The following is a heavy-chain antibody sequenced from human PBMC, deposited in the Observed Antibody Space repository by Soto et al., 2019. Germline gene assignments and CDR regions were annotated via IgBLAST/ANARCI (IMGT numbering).Heavy chain of an antibody. CDR1: GFTFSSYA. Sequence: GGSLRLSCAASGFTFSSYAMSWVRQAPGKGLEWVSAISGSGGSTYYADSVKGRFTISRDNSKNTLYLQMNSLRAEDTAVYYCAKVTRIVVVTATIRGYFQHWGQGTLVTVSS. CDR3: AKVTRIVVVTATIRGYFQH. CDR2: ISGSGGST. J-gene: IGHJ1*01. D-gene: IGHD2-21*02. V-gene: IGHV3-23*01.